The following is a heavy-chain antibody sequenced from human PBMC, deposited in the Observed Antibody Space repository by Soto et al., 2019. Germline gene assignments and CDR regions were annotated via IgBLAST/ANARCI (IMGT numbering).Heavy chain of an antibody. Sequence: QLQLQESGPGLVKPSETLSLTCTVSGGSISSSSYFWGWIRQPPGKGLEWIGSIYYSGSTYYNPSLKSRATVFVDTSKAPFSLKLSSVTAADTAVYYCARHPSAFWFDPWGQGTLVTVSS. CDR1: GGSISSSSYF. D-gene: IGHD1-26*01. V-gene: IGHV4-39*01. J-gene: IGHJ5*02. CDR3: ARHPSAFWFDP. CDR2: IYYSGST.